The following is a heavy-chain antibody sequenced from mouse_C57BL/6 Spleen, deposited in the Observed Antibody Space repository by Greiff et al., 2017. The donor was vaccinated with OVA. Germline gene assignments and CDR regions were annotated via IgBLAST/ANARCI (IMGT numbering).Heavy chain of an antibody. V-gene: IGHV1-53*01. J-gene: IGHJ1*03. D-gene: IGHD1-1*01. CDR2: INPSNGGT. CDR3: ARPPRLYGSSYDFDV. Sequence: QVQLQQPGTELVKPGASVKLSCKASGYTFTSYWMPWVQQRPGQGLEWIGNINPSNGGTNYNEQFKSKATLTVDKSSRTAYLQLSSLTSEDSAVYYCARPPRLYGSSYDFDVWGTGTTVTVSS. CDR1: GYTFTSYW.